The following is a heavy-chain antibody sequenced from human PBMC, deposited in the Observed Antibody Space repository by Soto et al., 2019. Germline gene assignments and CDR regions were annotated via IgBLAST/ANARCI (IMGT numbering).Heavy chain of an antibody. Sequence: QLVESGGGLVRPGGSLRLACRASGYDFRTYSMNWVRQAPGQGLEWIAYVSLDSDTIQYADSVKGRFTISRDDAENSLYLQMDSLRGEDTATYYCARLYYDYVWGQGTTVTVSS. CDR2: VSLDSDTI. D-gene: IGHD3-3*01. V-gene: IGHV3-48*01. CDR3: ARLYYDYV. J-gene: IGHJ6*02. CDR1: GYDFRTYS.